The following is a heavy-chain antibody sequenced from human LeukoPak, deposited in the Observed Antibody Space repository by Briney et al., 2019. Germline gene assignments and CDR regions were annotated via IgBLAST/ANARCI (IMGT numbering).Heavy chain of an antibody. D-gene: IGHD1-26*01. Sequence: SETLSLTCAVYGGSFSGYYWSWIRQPPGKGLEWIGEINHSGSTNYNPSLKSRVTISVDTSKNQFSLKLSSMTAADTAVYYCARSPGVVGATFFDYWGQGTLVTVSS. CDR2: INHSGST. CDR1: GGSFSGYY. J-gene: IGHJ4*02. CDR3: ARSPGVVGATFFDY. V-gene: IGHV4-34*01.